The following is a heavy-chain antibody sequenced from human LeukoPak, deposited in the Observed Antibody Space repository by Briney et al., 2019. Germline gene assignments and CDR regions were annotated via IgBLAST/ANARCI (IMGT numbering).Heavy chain of an antibody. CDR3: ARVRYSDVLTGYYDDGYFDY. V-gene: IGHV4-59*01. D-gene: IGHD3-9*01. J-gene: IGHJ4*02. CDR2: IYYTRST. CDR1: GGSISSYY. Sequence: SETLSLTCTVSGGSISSYYWSCIRQPPGKGLEWIGYIYYTRSTHYNPSLKSRVTISVDTSKNQFSLKLSSVTAADTAVYYCARVRYSDVLTGYYDDGYFDYWGPGTLVTVSS.